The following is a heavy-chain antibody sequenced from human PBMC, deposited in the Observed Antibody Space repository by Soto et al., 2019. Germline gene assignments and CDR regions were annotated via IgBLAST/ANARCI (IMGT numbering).Heavy chain of an antibody. CDR1: GYNIITYG. CDR3: ASGPSLPYIVGALTFDF. J-gene: IGHJ4*02. CDR2: ISGYNGNT. Sequence: ASVKVSCKASGYNIITYGISWVRQAPGQAPEWMGWISGYNGNTNYPPNFQGRVSMTIDTFTTTTSMELRSLRSDDTAVYYCASGPSLPYIVGALTFDFWGQGTPVTVSS. V-gene: IGHV1-18*01. D-gene: IGHD1-26*01.